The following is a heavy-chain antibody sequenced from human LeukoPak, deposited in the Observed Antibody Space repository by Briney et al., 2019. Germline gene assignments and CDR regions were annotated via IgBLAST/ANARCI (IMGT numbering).Heavy chain of an antibody. D-gene: IGHD1-26*01. Sequence: GGSLRLSCAASGFTFSSYSMNWVRQAPGKGLEWVSSISSSSSYIYYADSVKGRFTISRDNAKNSPYLQMNSLRAEDTAVYYCARERELSVNWFDPWGQGTLVTVSS. V-gene: IGHV3-21*01. CDR2: ISSSSSYI. CDR1: GFTFSSYS. J-gene: IGHJ5*02. CDR3: ARERELSVNWFDP.